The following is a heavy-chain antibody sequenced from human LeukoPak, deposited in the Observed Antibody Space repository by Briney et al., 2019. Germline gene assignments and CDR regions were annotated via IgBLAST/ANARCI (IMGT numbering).Heavy chain of an antibody. D-gene: IGHD6-19*01. Sequence: KSGGSLRLSCAASGFTFSDYYMSWIRQAPGKGLEWVSYISNSGSTIYYADSVKGRFTISRDNAKNSLYLQMNSLRAEDTAVYYCARDLAVAGIKVGYYGMDVWGQGTTVTVSS. CDR3: ARDLAVAGIKVGYYGMDV. V-gene: IGHV3-11*01. CDR1: GFTFSDYY. CDR2: ISNSGSTI. J-gene: IGHJ6*02.